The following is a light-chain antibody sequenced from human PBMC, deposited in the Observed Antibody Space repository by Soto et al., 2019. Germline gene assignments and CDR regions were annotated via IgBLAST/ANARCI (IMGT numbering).Light chain of an antibody. V-gene: IGKV4-1*01. CDR1: QSLLASCNNMNC. CDR3: QHFFSPPFP. J-gene: IGKJ2*01. Sequence: DIVMTQSPDSLAVSLGERATINCKSSQSLLASCNNMNCLAWYQHKPGQPPKMLILWASTRESGVPDRFSGSGSGTDFPLTISSLQAEDAAVYYCQHFFSPPFPFGQGTKLEIK. CDR2: WAS.